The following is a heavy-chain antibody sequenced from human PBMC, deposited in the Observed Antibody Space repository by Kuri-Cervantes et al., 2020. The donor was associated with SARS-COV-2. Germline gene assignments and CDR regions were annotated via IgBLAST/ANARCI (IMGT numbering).Heavy chain of an antibody. Sequence: ESLKISCTGSGGSISSYYWSWIRQPPGKGLEWIGYIYYSGSTNYNPSHKSRDTISVDTSKNQFSLKLSSVTAADTAVYYCARGGYDSSGYYIFDFDYWGQGTLVTVSS. V-gene: IGHV4-59*01. CDR2: IYYSGST. CDR1: GGSISSYY. CDR3: ARGGYDSSGYYIFDFDY. D-gene: IGHD3-22*01. J-gene: IGHJ4*02.